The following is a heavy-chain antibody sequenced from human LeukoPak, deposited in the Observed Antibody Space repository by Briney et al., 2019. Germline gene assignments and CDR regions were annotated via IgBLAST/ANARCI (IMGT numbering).Heavy chain of an antibody. D-gene: IGHD6-19*01. V-gene: IGHV3-21*01. CDR3: ASRAGTSNDAFDI. J-gene: IGHJ3*02. CDR1: GFTFSSYS. CDR2: ISGSSRYI. Sequence: GGSLRLSCAASGFTFSSYSMSWVRQAPGKGLEWLSSISGSSRYIYYADSVKGRFTISRDNAKNSLYLQMNSLRAEDTAVYYRASRAGTSNDAFDIWGQGTMVTVSS.